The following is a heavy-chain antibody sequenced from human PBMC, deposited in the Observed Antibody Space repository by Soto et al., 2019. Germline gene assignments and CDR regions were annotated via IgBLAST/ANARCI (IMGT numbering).Heavy chain of an antibody. Sequence: SETLSLTCTVSGGSISSYYWSWIRQPPGKGLEWIGYIYYSGSTNYNPSLKSRVTISVDTSKNQFSLKLSSVTAADTAVYYCARARAIGGYEGGAFDIWGQGTMVTVSS. D-gene: IGHD5-12*01. J-gene: IGHJ3*02. CDR3: ARARAIGGYEGGAFDI. CDR1: GGSISSYY. CDR2: IYYSGST. V-gene: IGHV4-59*01.